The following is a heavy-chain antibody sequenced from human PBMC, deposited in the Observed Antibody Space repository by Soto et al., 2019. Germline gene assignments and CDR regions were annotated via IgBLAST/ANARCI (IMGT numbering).Heavy chain of an antibody. Sequence: ETLSLTCAVYGGSFSGYYWSWIRQPPGKGLEWIGEINHSGSTNYNPSLKSRVTISVDTSKNQFSLKLSSVTAADTAVYYCACTGIQLPDSSSSHRDFWFDPWGQGTLVTVSS. CDR3: ACTGIQLPDSSSSHRDFWFDP. V-gene: IGHV4-34*01. J-gene: IGHJ5*02. D-gene: IGHD6-13*01. CDR2: INHSGST. CDR1: GGSFSGYY.